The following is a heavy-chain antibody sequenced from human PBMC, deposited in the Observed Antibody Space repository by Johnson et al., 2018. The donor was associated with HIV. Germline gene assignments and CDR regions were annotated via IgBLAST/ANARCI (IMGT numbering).Heavy chain of an antibody. Sequence: QVQLVESGGGVVQPGRSLRLSCAASGFTFSSYGMHWVRQAPGKGLEGVAVISYDGSNKYYADSVKGRFTISRDNSKNTLYLQMNSLRAEDTAVYYCAKWENDYGDYGLDAFDIWGQGTMVTVSS. CDR1: GFTFSSYG. J-gene: IGHJ3*02. V-gene: IGHV3-30*18. CDR3: AKWENDYGDYGLDAFDI. D-gene: IGHD4-17*01. CDR2: ISYDGSNK.